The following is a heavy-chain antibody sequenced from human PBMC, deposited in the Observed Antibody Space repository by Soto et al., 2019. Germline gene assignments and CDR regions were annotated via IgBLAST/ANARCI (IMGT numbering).Heavy chain of an antibody. J-gene: IGHJ5*02. CDR1: GFTFSSYG. D-gene: IGHD2-15*01. V-gene: IGHV3-33*01. CDR3: ARDLSSGGVVVAATLFDP. Sequence: PGGSLRLSCAASGFTFSSYGMPWVRQAPGKGLEWVAVIWYDGSNKYYADSVKGRFTISRDNSKNTLYLQMNSLRAEDTAVYYCARDLSSGGVVVAATLFDPWGQGTLVTVSS. CDR2: IWYDGSNK.